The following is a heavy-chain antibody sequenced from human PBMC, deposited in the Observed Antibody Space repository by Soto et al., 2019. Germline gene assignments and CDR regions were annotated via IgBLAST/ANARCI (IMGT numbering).Heavy chain of an antibody. CDR1: GFTFISYS. CDR3: ARPKGRFYYYYGMDV. D-gene: IGHD3-16*01. Sequence: WGSLRLSCAASGFTFISYSISFFGQSPFKWPEWVSSISSSSSYIYYADSVKGRFTISRDNAKNSLYLQMNSLRAEDTAVYYCARPKGRFYYYYGMDVWGQGTTVTVSS. CDR2: ISSSSSYI. V-gene: IGHV3-21*01. J-gene: IGHJ6*02.